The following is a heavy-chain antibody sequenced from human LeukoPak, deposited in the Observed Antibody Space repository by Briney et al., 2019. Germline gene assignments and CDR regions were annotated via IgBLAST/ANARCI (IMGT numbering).Heavy chain of an antibody. V-gene: IGHV3-21*01. J-gene: IGHJ1*01. D-gene: IGHD6-13*01. CDR3: AKVRRRIAAAGTHFQH. Sequence: PGGSLRLSCAASGFTFSSYSMNWVRQAPGKGLEWISSIGSSSSYRYYADSVKGRFTISRDNAKSSLYLQMNSLRAEDTAVYYCAKVRRRIAAAGTHFQHWGQGTLVTVSS. CDR1: GFTFSSYS. CDR2: IGSSSSYR.